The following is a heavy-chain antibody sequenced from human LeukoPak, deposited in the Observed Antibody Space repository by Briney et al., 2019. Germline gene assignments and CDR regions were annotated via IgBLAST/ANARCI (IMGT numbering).Heavy chain of an antibody. J-gene: IGHJ6*02. CDR3: ARGPYGMDV. V-gene: IGHV4-61*01. Sequence: PSETLSLTCTVSGGSVSSGSYYWSWIRQPPEKGLEWIGYIYYSGSTNYNPSLKSRVTISVDKSKNQFSLKLSSVTAADTAVYYCARGPYGMDVWGQGTTVTVSS. CDR2: IYYSGST. CDR1: GGSVSSGSYY.